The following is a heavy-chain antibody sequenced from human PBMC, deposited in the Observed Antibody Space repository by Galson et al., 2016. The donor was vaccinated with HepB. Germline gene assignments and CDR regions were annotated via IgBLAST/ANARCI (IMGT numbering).Heavy chain of an antibody. CDR2: TYYRSKWYN. Sequence: CAISGDSVSSNSATWNWIRQSPSRGLEWLGRTYYRSKWYNDYALSVKSRITINPDTSKNQFSLQLNSVTPEDTAVYYCAKVRAVADLPDYYYYYGMDVWGQGTTVTVSS. J-gene: IGHJ6*02. CDR1: GDSVSSNSAT. D-gene: IGHD6-19*01. V-gene: IGHV6-1*01. CDR3: AKVRAVADLPDYYYYYGMDV.